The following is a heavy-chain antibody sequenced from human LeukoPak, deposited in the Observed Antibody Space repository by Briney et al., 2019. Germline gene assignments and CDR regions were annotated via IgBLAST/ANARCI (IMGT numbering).Heavy chain of an antibody. CDR1: GFTLSSYS. Sequence: GGSLRLSCAASGFTLSSYSMNWVRQAPGKGLEWVSSISSSSSYIYYADSVKGRFTISRDNAKNSLYLQMNSLRAEDTAVYYCARDLIARHYDSSGYSGFDYWGQGTLVTVSS. J-gene: IGHJ4*02. CDR3: ARDLIARHYDSSGYSGFDY. CDR2: ISSSSSYI. V-gene: IGHV3-21*01. D-gene: IGHD3-22*01.